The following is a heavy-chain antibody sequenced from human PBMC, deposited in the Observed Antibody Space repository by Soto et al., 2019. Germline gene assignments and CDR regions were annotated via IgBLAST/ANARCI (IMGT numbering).Heavy chain of an antibody. CDR1: GGSISSSNW. Sequence: HVQLQESGPGLVKPSGTLSLTCAVSGGSISSSNWWRWVRQPPGKGLEWIAEIYHRVSTNYNPSLKSRVTLSVDKSKSQVSLKLSSVTAADTAVYYCARDGPLGGFDYWGQGTLVTVSS. CDR3: ARDGPLGGFDY. J-gene: IGHJ4*02. CDR2: IYHRVST. V-gene: IGHV4-4*02.